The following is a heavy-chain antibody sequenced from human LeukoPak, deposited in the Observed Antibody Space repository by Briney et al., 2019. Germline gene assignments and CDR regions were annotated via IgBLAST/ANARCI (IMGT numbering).Heavy chain of an antibody. D-gene: IGHD3-10*01. V-gene: IGHV3-30*02. CDR3: SKDRSYYGAGRYSPTFDY. Sequence: PGGSLRLSCAASGFTFSSYGMHWVRQAPGKGLEWVAFIRYDGSNKYYADSVKGRFTISRDKSKNKLSLQMHSLRADDTAVYYCSKDRSYYGAGRYSPTFDYRGEGTLVTVSS. CDR2: IRYDGSNK. J-gene: IGHJ4*02. CDR1: GFTFSSYG.